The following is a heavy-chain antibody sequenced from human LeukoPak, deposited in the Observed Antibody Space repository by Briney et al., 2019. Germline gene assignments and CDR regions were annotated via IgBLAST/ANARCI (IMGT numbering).Heavy chain of an antibody. J-gene: IGHJ3*01. V-gene: IGHV3-15*05. CDR3: NTLYPGG. CDR2: IKSTTNGGTV. D-gene: IGHD3-10*01. CDR1: GFTFSNAY. Sequence: GGSLRLCCAASGFTFSNAYMSWIRQAPGKGLEWVGRIKSTTNGGTVDYAAPVKGRFSISRDDSKNMLYLQMNSLKTEDTAVYYCNTLYPGGWGQGTMVTVSS.